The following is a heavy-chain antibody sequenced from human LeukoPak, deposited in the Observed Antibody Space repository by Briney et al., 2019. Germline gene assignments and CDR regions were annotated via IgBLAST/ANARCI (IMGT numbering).Heavy chain of an antibody. Sequence: SVKVSCKASGGTFSSYAISWVRQAPGQGLEWMGRIIPILGIANYAQKFQGRVTITADKSTSTAYMELSSLRSEDTAVYYCARKLAAAETNWFDPWGQGTLVTVPS. CDR3: ARKLAAAETNWFDP. CDR2: IIPILGIA. V-gene: IGHV1-69*04. CDR1: GGTFSSYA. D-gene: IGHD6-13*01. J-gene: IGHJ5*02.